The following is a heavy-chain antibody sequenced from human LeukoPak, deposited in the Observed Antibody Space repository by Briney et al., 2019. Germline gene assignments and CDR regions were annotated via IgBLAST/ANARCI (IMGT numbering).Heavy chain of an antibody. Sequence: SETLSLTCTVSGGSISSSSYYWGWIRQPPGKGLEWIGSIYYSGSTYYNPSLKSRVTISVDTSKNQFSLKLSSVTAADTAVYYCARVMSASVWRSYGSYYYYYYMDIWGKGTTVTVSS. CDR1: GGSISSSSYY. CDR3: ARVMSASVWRSYGSYYYYYYMDI. J-gene: IGHJ6*03. CDR2: IYYSGST. V-gene: IGHV4-39*01. D-gene: IGHD3-16*01.